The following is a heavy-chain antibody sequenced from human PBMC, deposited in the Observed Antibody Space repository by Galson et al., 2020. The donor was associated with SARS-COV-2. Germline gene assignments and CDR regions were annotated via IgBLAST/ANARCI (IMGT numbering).Heavy chain of an antibody. J-gene: IGHJ4*02. D-gene: IGHD3-10*01. CDR3: ARDYGAGSVGDS. CDR1: RGSISSFTYY. Sequence: SETLSLTCTVSRGSISSFTYYWGWIRQPPGKGLEWIGSIYSSGATYYNPSLKSRVTISIETSKTQFSLRLTSVTAADTAVYYCARDYGAGSVGDSWGQGTLVTVSS. CDR2: IYSSGAT. V-gene: IGHV4-39*07.